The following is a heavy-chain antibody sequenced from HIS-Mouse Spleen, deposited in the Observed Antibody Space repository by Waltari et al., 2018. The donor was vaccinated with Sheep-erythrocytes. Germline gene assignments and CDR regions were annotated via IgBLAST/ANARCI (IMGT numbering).Heavy chain of an antibody. CDR3: ARRVEAAAARWFDP. CDR1: GFTVSTDW. J-gene: IGHJ5*02. CDR2: IKQVGSEK. D-gene: IGHD6-13*01. V-gene: IGHV3-7*01. Sequence: EVQLLESGGGLVQPGGSLRLSCVAAGFTVSTDWISWISQAQGKGLEWVANIKQVGSEKYDVDCGTCCMTNSSGKAKYQQDLLINSLRDEYTAVYYCARRVEAAAARWFDPRGQGTLVTV.